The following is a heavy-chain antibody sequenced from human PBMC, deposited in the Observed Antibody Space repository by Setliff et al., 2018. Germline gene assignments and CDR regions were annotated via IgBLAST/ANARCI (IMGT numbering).Heavy chain of an antibody. D-gene: IGHD1-7*01. Sequence: PSETLSLTCIVSGASISSDAYYWSWIRQHPGKGLEWIGYIYYSGSTYYNPYLKSRVTISLDTSKNQFSLELSSVTAADTDVYYCARSRTTAVKGGVFAVWGRGTLVTVSS. J-gene: IGHJ2*01. CDR3: ARSRTTAVKGGVFAV. V-gene: IGHV4-31*03. CDR2: IYYSGST. CDR1: GASISSDAYY.